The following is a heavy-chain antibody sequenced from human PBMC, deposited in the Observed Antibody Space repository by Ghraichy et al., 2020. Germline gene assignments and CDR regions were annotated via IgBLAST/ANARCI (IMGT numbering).Heavy chain of an antibody. CDR1: GFTFNNYV. CDR3: AKYGSGGYYFDY. Sequence: GGSLRLSCAASGFTFNNYVMGWVRQAPGKGLEWVSAIGGSGGTTYYAISVKGWSTISRDNSKNTLYLQMNSLRAEDTAVYYCAKYGSGGYYFDYWGQGTLVTVSS. J-gene: IGHJ4*02. V-gene: IGHV3-23*01. D-gene: IGHD3-10*01. CDR2: IGGSGGTT.